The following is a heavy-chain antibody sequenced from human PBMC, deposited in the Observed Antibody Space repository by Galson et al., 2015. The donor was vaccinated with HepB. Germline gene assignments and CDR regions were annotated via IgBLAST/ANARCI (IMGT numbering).Heavy chain of an antibody. J-gene: IGHJ4*02. CDR1: GYTFTGYY. D-gene: IGHD6-13*01. Sequence: SVKVSCKASGYTFTGYYMHWVRQAPGQGLEWMGWINPNSGGTNYAQKFQGRVTMTRDTSISTAYMGPSRLRSDDTAVYYCARGRGSSSWYSYWGQGTLVTVSS. CDR2: INPNSGGT. CDR3: ARGRGSSSWYSY. V-gene: IGHV1-2*02.